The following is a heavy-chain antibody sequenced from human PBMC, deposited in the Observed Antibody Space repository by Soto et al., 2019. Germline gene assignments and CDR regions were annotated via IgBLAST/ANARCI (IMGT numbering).Heavy chain of an antibody. CDR3: ARDRYCSGGSCYSGSNWFDP. V-gene: IGHV4-4*02. CDR2: IYHSGST. CDR1: SGSISSSNW. D-gene: IGHD2-15*01. J-gene: IGHJ5*02. Sequence: QVQLQESGPGLVKPSGTLSLTCAVSSGSISSSNWWSWVRQPPGKGLEWIGEIYHSGSTNYNTSLKSRVTISVDKSKNQFSLKLSSVTAADTAVYYCARDRYCSGGSCYSGSNWFDPWGQGTLVTVSS.